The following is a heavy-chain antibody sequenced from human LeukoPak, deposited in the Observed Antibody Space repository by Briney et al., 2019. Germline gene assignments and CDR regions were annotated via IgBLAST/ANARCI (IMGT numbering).Heavy chain of an antibody. J-gene: IGHJ6*02. CDR1: GFPVRSRY. D-gene: IGHD3-3*01. V-gene: IGHV3-53*01. Sequence: GGSLRLSCEVSGFPVRSRYMTWVRQPPGKGLECVAVIYSGGTTYHIDSVKGRFTISRDISTSTMYLEINNLRVEDTATYYCASLEGGPADGRWGQGTPL. CDR3: ASLEGGPADGR. CDR2: IYSGGTT.